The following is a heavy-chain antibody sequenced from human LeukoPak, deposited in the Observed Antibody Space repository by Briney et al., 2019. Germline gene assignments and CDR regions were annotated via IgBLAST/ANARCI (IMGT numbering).Heavy chain of an antibody. CDR3: AKDPYMDV. Sequence: GRSLRLSCAASGFSFADATMHWVRQVPGKGLEWVSGINWNSGTLGYADSVKGRFTVSRDNAKNSLYLQMNSLKTEDTALYYCAKDPYMDVWGKGTTVTVSS. J-gene: IGHJ6*03. CDR2: INWNSGTL. CDR1: GFSFADAT. V-gene: IGHV3-9*01.